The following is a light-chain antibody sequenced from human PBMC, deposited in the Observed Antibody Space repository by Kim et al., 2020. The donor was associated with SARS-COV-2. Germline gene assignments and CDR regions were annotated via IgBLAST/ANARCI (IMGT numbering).Light chain of an antibody. CDR3: QQYDKDPYS. V-gene: IGKV1-5*03. J-gene: IGKJ2*03. Sequence: SASIGDRVTMSCRANKSISSWLAWYQQKPGKAPKLLIYKTSYLESGVPSGFSGSGSGTEFTLTIASLQPDDFATYYCQQYDKDPYSFGQGTKLEI. CDR1: KSISSW. CDR2: KTS.